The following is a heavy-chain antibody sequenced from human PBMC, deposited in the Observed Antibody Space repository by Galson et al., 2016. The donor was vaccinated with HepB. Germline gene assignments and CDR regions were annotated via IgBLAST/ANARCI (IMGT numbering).Heavy chain of an antibody. CDR1: GFTFSPSA. J-gene: IGHJ4*02. V-gene: IGHV3-23*01. CDR3: AKGWSGPDS. D-gene: IGHD3-3*01. Sequence: SLRLSCAASGFTFSPSAMSWVRQAPGQGLEWVSATSSTSHSTYYADSGKGRFTISSDNAKDTLFLQMDSLKIDDTAVYYCAKGWSGPDSWGQGTLVTVSS. CDR2: TSSTSHST.